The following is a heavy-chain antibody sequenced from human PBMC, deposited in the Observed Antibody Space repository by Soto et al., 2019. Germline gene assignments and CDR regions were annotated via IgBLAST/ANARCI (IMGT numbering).Heavy chain of an antibody. D-gene: IGHD3-22*01. Sequence: PSETLSLTCSVYGWSFRGYFWSWIRQPPGKGLEWIGEIFHGGSTNYSPSLKSRVTISVDTSKNQFSLELSSVTAADTAVYYCARPHYDSNTFYYFFDYWGQGTLVTAPQ. J-gene: IGHJ4*02. CDR2: IFHGGST. V-gene: IGHV4-34*12. CDR3: ARPHYDSNTFYYFFDY. CDR1: GWSFRGYF.